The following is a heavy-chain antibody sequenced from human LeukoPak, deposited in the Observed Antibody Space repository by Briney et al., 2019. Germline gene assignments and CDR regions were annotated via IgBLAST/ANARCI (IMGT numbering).Heavy chain of an antibody. J-gene: IGHJ4*02. D-gene: IGHD6-13*01. CDR3: APGGIAAVGTSY. CDR2: ISYDGSNK. V-gene: IGHV3-30*03. Sequence: GRSLRLSCAASGFTFSSYGMHWVRQAPGKGLEWVAVISYDGSNKYYADSVKGRFTISRDNSKNTLYLQMNSLRAEDTAVYYCAPGGIAAVGTSYWGQGTLVTVSS. CDR1: GFTFSSYG.